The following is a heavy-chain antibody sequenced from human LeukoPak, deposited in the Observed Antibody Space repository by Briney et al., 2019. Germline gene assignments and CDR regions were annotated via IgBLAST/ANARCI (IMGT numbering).Heavy chain of an antibody. D-gene: IGHD3-10*01. Sequence: GGSLRLSCAASGFTFSSYWMSWVRQAPGKGLEWVANIKQDGSEKYYVDSVKGRFTISRDNAKNSLYLQMNSLRAEDTALYYCAKASSGYYYGSGSSHTLDYWGQGTLVTVSS. CDR1: GFTFSSYW. V-gene: IGHV3-7*03. J-gene: IGHJ4*02. CDR2: IKQDGSEK. CDR3: AKASSGYYYGSGSSHTLDY.